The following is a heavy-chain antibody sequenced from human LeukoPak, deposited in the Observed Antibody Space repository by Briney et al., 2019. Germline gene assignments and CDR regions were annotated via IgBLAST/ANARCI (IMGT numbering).Heavy chain of an antibody. CDR1: GGSISSSSYY. D-gene: IGHD3-22*01. J-gene: IGHJ5*02. CDR3: ARNNDRSGYWFDH. CDR2: IYYSGST. V-gene: IGHV4-39*01. Sequence: SETLSLTCTVSGGSISSSSYYWGWVRQPPGKGLEWIGSIYYSGSTYYNQSLKSRVTISVDTSKNQFSLKLSSVTAADTGVYYWARNNDRSGYWFDHRGQGTLVTVSS.